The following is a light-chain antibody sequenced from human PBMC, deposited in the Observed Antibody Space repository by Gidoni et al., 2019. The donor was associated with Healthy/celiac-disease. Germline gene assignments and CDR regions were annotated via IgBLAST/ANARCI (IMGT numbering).Light chain of an antibody. Sequence: EIVFTHSPATLSLSPGERATLSCRASQSVSSYLAWYQQKPGQAPRLLIYDASNRATGIPARFSGSGSGTDFTLTISSLEPEDFAVYYCQQRSNWPPFLTFGGGTKVEIK. J-gene: IGKJ4*01. CDR1: QSVSSY. V-gene: IGKV3-11*01. CDR3: QQRSNWPPFLT. CDR2: DAS.